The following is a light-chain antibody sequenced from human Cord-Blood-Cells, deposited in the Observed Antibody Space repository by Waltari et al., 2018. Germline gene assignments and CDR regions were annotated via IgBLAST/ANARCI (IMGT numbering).Light chain of an antibody. J-gene: IGKJ1*01. Sequence: DIQMTQSPSSLSASVGDRVIITCQASQDISNYLNWYQQKPGKAPKLLIYDASNLETGVPSRFSGSGSGTDFTFTISSLQPEDIATYYCQQYDNLWTFGQGTKVEIK. CDR3: QQYDNLWT. V-gene: IGKV1-33*01. CDR2: DAS. CDR1: QDISNY.